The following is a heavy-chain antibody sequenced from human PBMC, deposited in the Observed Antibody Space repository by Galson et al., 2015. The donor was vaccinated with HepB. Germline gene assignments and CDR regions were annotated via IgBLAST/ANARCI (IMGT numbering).Heavy chain of an antibody. Sequence: SVKVSCKVSGYTLTELSMHWVRQAPGKGLEWMGGFDSEDGETIYAQKFQGRVTMTEDTSTDTAYMELSSLRSEDTAVYYCATAGSGYDFYGMDVWGQGTTVTVSS. V-gene: IGHV1-24*01. D-gene: IGHD5-12*01. CDR3: ATAGSGYDFYGMDV. CDR2: FDSEDGET. J-gene: IGHJ6*02. CDR1: GYTLTELS.